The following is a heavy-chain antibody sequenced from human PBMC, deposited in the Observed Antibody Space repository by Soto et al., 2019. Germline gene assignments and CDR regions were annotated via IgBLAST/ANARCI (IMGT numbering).Heavy chain of an antibody. CDR1: GGTFSSYA. Sequence: QVQLVQSGAEVKKPGSSVKVSCNASGGTFSSYAISWVRQAPGQGLEWMGGIIPIFGTANYAQKFQGRVTITADESTSTAYMELSSLRSEETAAYYCARGERSYDVWTGYHSYGMDVWGQGTTVTVSS. CDR2: IIPIFGTA. CDR3: ARGERSYDVWTGYHSYGMDV. V-gene: IGHV1-69*01. D-gene: IGHD3-3*01. J-gene: IGHJ6*02.